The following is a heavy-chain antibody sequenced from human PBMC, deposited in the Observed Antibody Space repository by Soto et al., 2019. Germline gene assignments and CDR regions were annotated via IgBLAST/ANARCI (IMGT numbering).Heavy chain of an antibody. CDR2: VYYSGTT. Sequence: SETLSLTCSVSGGSVSDKTYYWSWIRQPPGKRLEWIGYVYYSGTTNYNPSLESRVTISVDLSKNRFSLRLSSVTTADTALYYCARTTTVPNTLRSRYFFDYWGQGTLVTVSS. CDR3: ARTTTVPNTLRSRYFFDY. J-gene: IGHJ4*02. CDR1: GGSVSDKTYY. V-gene: IGHV4-61*01. D-gene: IGHD4-17*01.